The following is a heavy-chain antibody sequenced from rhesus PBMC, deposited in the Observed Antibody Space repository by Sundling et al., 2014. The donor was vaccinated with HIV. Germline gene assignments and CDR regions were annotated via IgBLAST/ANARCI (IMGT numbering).Heavy chain of an antibody. J-gene: IGHJ6*01. CDR1: GFIFSSYG. Sequence: EVQLVESGGGLVQPGGSLRLSCAASGFIFSSYGMHWVRQAPGKGLEWVAVISYDGSKKYYADSVKDRFTISRDTSKNMLYLQMNNLKLEDKAVYYCARDNIWTAYYWGSGLDSWGQGVVVTVSS. CDR2: ISYDGSKK. D-gene: IGHD3-3*01. V-gene: IGHV3-54*02. CDR3: ARDNIWTAYYWGSGLDS.